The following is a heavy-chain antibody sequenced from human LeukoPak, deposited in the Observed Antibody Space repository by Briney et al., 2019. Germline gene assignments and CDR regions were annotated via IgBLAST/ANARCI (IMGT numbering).Heavy chain of an antibody. D-gene: IGHD3-10*01. V-gene: IGHV3-23*01. J-gene: IGHJ4*02. CDR3: AKKTKGPYGSGSFNTDS. CDR1: GFSFTTYW. CDR2: IIASGGVR. Sequence: GGSLRLSCAASGFSFTTYWMSWVRQAPGKGLEWVSTIIASGGVRHYADSVKGRFTISRDNSKNTLYLQMNSLRAEDTALYFCAKKTKGPYGSGSFNTDSWGQGTLVAVSS.